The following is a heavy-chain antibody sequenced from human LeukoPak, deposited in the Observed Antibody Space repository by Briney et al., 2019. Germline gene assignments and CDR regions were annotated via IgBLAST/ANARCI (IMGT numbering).Heavy chain of an antibody. Sequence: SETLSLTCTVSGGSISSYYWSWIRQPPGKGLEWIGYIYYSGSTNYNPSLKSRVTISVDTSKNQFSLKLISVTAADTAVYYCARQIAARDAFYHYYMDVWGKGTTVTVSS. D-gene: IGHD6-6*01. V-gene: IGHV4-59*01. J-gene: IGHJ6*03. CDR1: GGSISSYY. CDR3: ARQIAARDAFYHYYMDV. CDR2: IYYSGST.